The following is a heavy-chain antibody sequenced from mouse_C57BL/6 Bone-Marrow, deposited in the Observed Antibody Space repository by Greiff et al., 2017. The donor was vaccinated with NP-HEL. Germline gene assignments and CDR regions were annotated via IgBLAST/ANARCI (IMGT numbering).Heavy chain of an antibody. CDR1: GFTFSSYG. CDR2: ISSGGSYT. V-gene: IGHV5-6*01. D-gene: IGHD1-1*01. J-gene: IGHJ2*01. Sequence: EVHLVESGGDLVKPGGSLKLSCAASGFTFSSYGMSWVRQTPDKRLEWVATISSGGSYTYYPDSVKGRFTISRDNAKNTLYRQMSSLKSEDTAMYYFARVLYGSSYVGYYFDYWGQGTTLTVSS. CDR3: ARVLYGSSYVGYYFDY.